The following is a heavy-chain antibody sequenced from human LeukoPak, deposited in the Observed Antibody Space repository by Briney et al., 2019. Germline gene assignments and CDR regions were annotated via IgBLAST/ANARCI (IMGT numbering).Heavy chain of an antibody. D-gene: IGHD3-16*01. CDR2: ISSSSSTI. J-gene: IGHJ6*03. Sequence: GGSLRLSCAASGFTFSSYSMNWVRQAPGKGLEWVSYISSSSSTIYYADSVKGRFTISRDNSKNTLYLQMNSLRAEDTAVYYCAKTRDVDYSPSYYYYMDVWGKGTTVTVSS. V-gene: IGHV3-48*01. CDR1: GFTFSSYS. CDR3: AKTRDVDYSPSYYYYMDV.